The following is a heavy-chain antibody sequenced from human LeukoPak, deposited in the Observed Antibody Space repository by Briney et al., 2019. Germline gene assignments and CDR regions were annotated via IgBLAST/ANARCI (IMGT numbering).Heavy chain of an antibody. CDR1: GFTFSSYG. CDR2: ISGSCGST. J-gene: IGHJ6*03. Sequence: GGSLRLSCAASGFTFSSYGMSWVRQAPGEGLEWVSSISGSCGSTYYADSVKGRFPISRDSSKNTVYLQMNGLRAEDTAVYYCAKGGNSGRTYYYYYMDVWGKGTTVTVSS. D-gene: IGHD6-19*01. V-gene: IGHV3-23*01. CDR3: AKGGNSGRTYYYYYMDV.